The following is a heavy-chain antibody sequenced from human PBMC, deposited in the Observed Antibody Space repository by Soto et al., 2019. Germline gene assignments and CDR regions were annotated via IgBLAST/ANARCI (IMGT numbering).Heavy chain of an antibody. CDR3: ARGGIAARPKNYYYYGMDV. Sequence: SETLSLTCAVYGGSFSGYYWSWIRQPPGKGLEWIGEINHSGSTNYNPSLKSRVTISVDTSKNQFSLKLSSVTAADTAVYYCARGGIAARPKNYYYYGMDVWGQGTTVTVSS. D-gene: IGHD6-6*01. CDR2: INHSGST. CDR1: GGSFSGYY. V-gene: IGHV4-34*01. J-gene: IGHJ6*02.